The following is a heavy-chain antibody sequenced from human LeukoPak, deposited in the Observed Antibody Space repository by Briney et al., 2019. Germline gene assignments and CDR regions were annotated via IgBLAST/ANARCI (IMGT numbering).Heavy chain of an antibody. CDR3: ARGLDYGDALDY. V-gene: IGHV4-61*02. J-gene: IGHJ4*02. D-gene: IGHD4-17*01. Sequence: PSETLSLTCTVSGGSISSGSYYWSWIRQPAGKGLEWIGRIYTSGSTNYNPSLKSRVTISVDTSKNQFSLKLSSVTAADTAVYYCARGLDYGDALDYWGQGTLVTVSS. CDR2: IYTSGST. CDR1: GGSISSGSYY.